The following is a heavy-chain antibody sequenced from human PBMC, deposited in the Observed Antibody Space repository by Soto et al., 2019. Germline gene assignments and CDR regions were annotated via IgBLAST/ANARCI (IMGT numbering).Heavy chain of an antibody. Sequence: QVQLVESGGGVVQPGRSLRLSCGASGFIFSSHAMHWVRQAPGKGLEWVAFISDDGSSKYYADSVQGRFTISRDNSKTTLYLQMNSLSAEDTAVYYCTRADLTVTLSVFDPWGQGTLVTVSS. V-gene: IGHV3-30-3*01. CDR3: TRADLTVTLSVFDP. CDR1: GFIFSSHA. J-gene: IGHJ5*02. D-gene: IGHD4-17*01. CDR2: ISDDGSSK.